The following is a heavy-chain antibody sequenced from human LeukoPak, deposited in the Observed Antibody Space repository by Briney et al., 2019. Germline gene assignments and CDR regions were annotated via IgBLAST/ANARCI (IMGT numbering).Heavy chain of an antibody. CDR1: GFTFSSYA. J-gene: IGHJ6*02. CDR2: ISGSGGST. D-gene: IGHD2-15*01. V-gene: IGHV3-23*01. CDR3: AKDKNLLVAVTQYYYYGMDV. Sequence: GGSLRLSCAASGFTFSSYAMAWVRQAPGKGLEWVSAISGSGGSTYYADSVKGRFTISRDNSKNTLYLQMNSLRAEDTAVYYCAKDKNLLVAVTQYYYYGMDVWGQGTTVTVSS.